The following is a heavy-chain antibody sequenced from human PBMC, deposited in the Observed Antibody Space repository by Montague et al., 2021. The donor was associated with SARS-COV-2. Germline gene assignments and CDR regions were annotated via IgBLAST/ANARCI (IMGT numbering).Heavy chain of an antibody. D-gene: IGHD5-12*01. CDR2: IYYSGST. CDR3: ARGYSGYEDPCGFDP. J-gene: IGHJ5*02. V-gene: IGHV4-39*01. Sequence: SETLSLTCTVSGGSISSSSYYWGWIRQPPGKGLEWIGCIYYSGSTYYNPSLKSRVTISVDTSKNQFSLKLSSVTAADTAVYYCARGYSGYEDPCGFDPWGQGTLVTVSS. CDR1: GGSISSSSYY.